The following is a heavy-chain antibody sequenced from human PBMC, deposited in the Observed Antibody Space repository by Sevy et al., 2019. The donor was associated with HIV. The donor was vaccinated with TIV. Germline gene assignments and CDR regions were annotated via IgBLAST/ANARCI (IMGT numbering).Heavy chain of an antibody. V-gene: IGHV3-21*06. CDR1: GFTLSTSG. Sequence: GGSLRLSCAASGFTLSTSGMNWVRQAPGKGLEWVSSISSSSTYISYADSVKGRFTISRDNAKSSLYLQMNSLRAEDTAVYYCGRAPRDWGQGSLVTVSS. CDR3: GRAPRD. CDR2: ISSSSTYI. J-gene: IGHJ4*02.